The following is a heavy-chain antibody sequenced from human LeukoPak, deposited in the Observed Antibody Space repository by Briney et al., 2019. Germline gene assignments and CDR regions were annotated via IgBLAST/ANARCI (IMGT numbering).Heavy chain of an antibody. CDR3: ATDGSSGYLTH. Sequence: PGGSLRLSCAASGFTFSFYNMNGVRQAPGKGLEWVASISGSSRNIHYADSAKGRFTTSRDNAHNSLYLQETSLRPEDTAVFYCATDGSSGYLTHWGQGTMVAVSS. CDR2: ISGSSRNI. CDR1: GFTFSFYN. D-gene: IGHD3-3*01. V-gene: IGHV3-21*01. J-gene: IGHJ4*02.